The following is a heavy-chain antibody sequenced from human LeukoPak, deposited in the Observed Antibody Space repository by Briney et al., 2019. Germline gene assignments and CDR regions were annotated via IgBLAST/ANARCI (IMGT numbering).Heavy chain of an antibody. CDR2: IYSGGST. Sequence: GGSLRLSCAASGFTFSSYCMSWVRQAPGKGLKWVSVIYSGGSTYYADSVKGRFTISRDNSKNTLYLQMNSLRAEDTAVYYCAREYYHDSSGYYNNWFDPWGQGTLVTVSS. J-gene: IGHJ5*02. D-gene: IGHD3-22*01. CDR1: GFTFSSYC. CDR3: AREYYHDSSGYYNNWFDP. V-gene: IGHV3-53*01.